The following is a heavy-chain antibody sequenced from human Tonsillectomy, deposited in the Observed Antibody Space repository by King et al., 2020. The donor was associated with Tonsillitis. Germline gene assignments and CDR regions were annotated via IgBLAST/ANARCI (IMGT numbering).Heavy chain of an antibody. D-gene: IGHD5-24*01. V-gene: IGHV1-46*01. CDR3: AQKATGGDFDY. Sequence: QLVQSGAEVKKPGASVKVSCKASGDTFTNYYMHWVRQAPGQGLEWMGIINPSGGSTSYAQRFQDRVTMTRDTSTNTVYMELSSLRSDDTAVYYCAQKATGGDFDYWGQGTLVNVSS. CDR1: GDTFTNYY. CDR2: INPSGGST. J-gene: IGHJ4*02.